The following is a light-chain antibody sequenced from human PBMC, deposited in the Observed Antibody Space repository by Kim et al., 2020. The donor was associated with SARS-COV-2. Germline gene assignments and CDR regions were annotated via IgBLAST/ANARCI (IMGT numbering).Light chain of an antibody. J-gene: IGKJ2*01. CDR2: TAS. CDR3: QQSDNAPNA. V-gene: IGKV1-39*01. CDR1: QTIGTN. Sequence: DILVTQSPSSLSASVGDRVTITCRASQTIGTNLNWYQHKPGKAPKLLIYTASNLPSGVPSRFSGSGSGTDFSLSISNLQPDDFATYYCQQSDNAPNAFGQGTKLEIK.